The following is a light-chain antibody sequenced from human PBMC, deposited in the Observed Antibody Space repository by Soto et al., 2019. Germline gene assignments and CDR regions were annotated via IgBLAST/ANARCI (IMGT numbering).Light chain of an antibody. Sequence: DIQMTQSPSSVSASVGDRVTITGRASQGISNWLAWYQQQPGKAPKLLIHGASSLQSGVPSRFSGGGSGTHFTLIISSLQPEDFATYYCQQTNTFLPLTFGGGTKVEI. J-gene: IGKJ4*01. CDR2: GAS. V-gene: IGKV1-12*01. CDR1: QGISNW. CDR3: QQTNTFLPLT.